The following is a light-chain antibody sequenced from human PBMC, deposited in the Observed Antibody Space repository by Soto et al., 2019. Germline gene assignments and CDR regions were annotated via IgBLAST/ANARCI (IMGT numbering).Light chain of an antibody. CDR2: GAS. CDR3: QQYNESPT. J-gene: IGKJ1*01. Sequence: EIVLTQSPGTLSLSPGERATLSCRASQSVSSNLAWYQLKPGQAPRLLIYGASTRATGIPARFSGSGSGTEFTLSISSLQSEDFAVYYCQQYNESPTFGQGTKVDIK. V-gene: IGKV3D-15*01. CDR1: QSVSSN.